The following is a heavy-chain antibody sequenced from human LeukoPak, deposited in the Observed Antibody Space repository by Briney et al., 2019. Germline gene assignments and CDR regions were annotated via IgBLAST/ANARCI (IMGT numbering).Heavy chain of an antibody. CDR2: IWYDGSNK. J-gene: IGHJ4*02. Sequence: GGSLRLSCAASGFTFSDYYMSWIRQAPGKGLEWVAVIWYDGSNKYYADSVKGRFTISRDNSKNTLYLQMNSLRAEDTAVYYRARGVYDSSGYYIGYYFDYWGQGTLVTVSS. V-gene: IGHV3-33*08. D-gene: IGHD3-22*01. CDR3: ARGVYDSSGYYIGYYFDY. CDR1: GFTFSDYY.